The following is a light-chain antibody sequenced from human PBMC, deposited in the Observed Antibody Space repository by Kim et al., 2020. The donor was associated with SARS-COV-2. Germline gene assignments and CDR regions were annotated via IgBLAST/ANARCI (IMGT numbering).Light chain of an antibody. CDR2: AAS. CDR3: QHCGSSLWT. J-gene: IGKJ1*01. CDR1: EIVTASS. V-gene: IGKV3-20*01. Sequence: PGETATLSCRANEIVTASSVAWYQQKPGQAPRLLIYAASSRATGVPDRFSGSGFGTDFTLTISRLEPEDFAVYYCQHCGSSLWTFGQGTKVDIK.